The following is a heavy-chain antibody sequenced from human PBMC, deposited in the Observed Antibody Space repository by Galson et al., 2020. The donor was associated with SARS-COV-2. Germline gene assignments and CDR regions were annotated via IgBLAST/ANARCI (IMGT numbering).Heavy chain of an antibody. CDR2: IYFTGTT. V-gene: IGHV4-39*01. J-gene: IGHJ5*02. D-gene: IGHD2-21*02. Sequence: SETLSLTCTVSGDSINSVSYYWGWVRQSQGQGLQWIGRIYFTGTTSYNPSLKSQATISIDKAKNQFSLKVNSVIAADTGVYYCARIGGDSNWFDPWGQGILVTVSS. CDR3: ARIGGDSNWFDP. CDR1: GDSINSVSYY.